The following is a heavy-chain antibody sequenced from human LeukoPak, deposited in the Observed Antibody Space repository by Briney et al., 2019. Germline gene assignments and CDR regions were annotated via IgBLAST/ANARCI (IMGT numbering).Heavy chain of an antibody. J-gene: IGHJ4*02. V-gene: IGHV4-30-2*01. CDR1: GGSISSGGYS. CDR3: ARFSYGDGFDH. D-gene: IGHD4-17*01. Sequence: PSQTLSLTCAVSGGSISSGGYSWSWIRQPPGKGLEWIGYIYHSGSTYYNPSLKSRVTISVDRSKNQFSLKLSSVTAADTAVYYCARFSYGDGFDHWGQGTLVTVSS. CDR2: IYHSGST.